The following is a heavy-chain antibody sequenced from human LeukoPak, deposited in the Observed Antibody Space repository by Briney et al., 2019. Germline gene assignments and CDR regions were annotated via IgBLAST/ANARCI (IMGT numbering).Heavy chain of an antibody. J-gene: IGHJ4*02. CDR1: GSSFTSYW. CDR2: IYPGDSDI. D-gene: IGHD5-24*01. V-gene: IGHV5-51*01. Sequence: HGGSLEISGKGSGSSFTSYWIGWARQLPGKGLEVMGIIYPGDSDIRYSPSFQGQVTISADKSISTAYLQWSSLKASDTAMYYCARLRDGYNYYYDYWGQGTLVTVSS. CDR3: ARLRDGYNYYYDY.